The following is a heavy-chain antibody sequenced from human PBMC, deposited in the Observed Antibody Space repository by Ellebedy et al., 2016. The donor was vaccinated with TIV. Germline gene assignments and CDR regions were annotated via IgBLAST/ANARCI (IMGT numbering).Heavy chain of an antibody. CDR1: GVSISSSY. D-gene: IGHD5-18*01. J-gene: IGHJ4*02. Sequence: SETLSLTCAVSGVSISSSYWTWIRQPPGRTLECIGYFYYSVHTNYSPSLKSRVTISVDTSKNQFSLKLNSVTAADSAVYYCARGPIVLEPAAYSEVDTAMVRQIYHFDNWGQGTLVTVSS. CDR2: FYYSVHT. V-gene: IGHV4-59*12. CDR3: ARGPIVLEPAAYSEVDTAMVRQIYHFDN.